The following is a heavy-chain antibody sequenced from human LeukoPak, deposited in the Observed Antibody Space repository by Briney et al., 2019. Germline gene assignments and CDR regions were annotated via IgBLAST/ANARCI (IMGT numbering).Heavy chain of an antibody. J-gene: IGHJ5*02. CDR2: ISYDGSNK. CDR1: GFTFSSYA. Sequence: GGSLRLSCAASGFTFSSYAMHWVRQAPGKGLEWVAVISYDGSNKYYADSVKGRFTISRDNSKNTLYLQMNSLRAEDTAVYYCASYSNYWFDPWGQGTLVTVSS. D-gene: IGHD4-11*01. V-gene: IGHV3-30*04. CDR3: ASYSNYWFDP.